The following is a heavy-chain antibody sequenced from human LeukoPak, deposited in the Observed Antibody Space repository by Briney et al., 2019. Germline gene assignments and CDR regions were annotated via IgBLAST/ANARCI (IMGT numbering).Heavy chain of an antibody. CDR3: AREMNHSGYSSGWYPWDY. J-gene: IGHJ4*02. V-gene: IGHV1-2*02. Sequence: ASVKVSCKASGYTFTGYYMHWVRQAPGQGLEWMGWINPNSGGTNYAQKFQGRVTMTRDTSISTAYMELSRLRSDDTAVYYCAREMNHSGYSSGWYPWDYWGQGTLVTVSS. D-gene: IGHD6-19*01. CDR1: GYTFTGYY. CDR2: INPNSGGT.